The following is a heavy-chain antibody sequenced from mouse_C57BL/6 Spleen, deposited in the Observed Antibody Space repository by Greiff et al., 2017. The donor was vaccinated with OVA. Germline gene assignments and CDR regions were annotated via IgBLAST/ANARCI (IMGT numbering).Heavy chain of an antibody. J-gene: IGHJ3*01. D-gene: IGHD2-4*01. Sequence: EVMLVESGGGLVKPGGSLKLSCAASGFTFSSYAMSWVRQTPEKRLEWVATISDGGSYTYYPDNVKGRFTISRDNAKNNQYLQMSHLKSEDTAMYYCARDGDYDGAGFAYWGQGTLVTVSA. CDR1: GFTFSSYA. CDR3: ARDGDYDGAGFAY. V-gene: IGHV5-4*01. CDR2: ISDGGSYT.